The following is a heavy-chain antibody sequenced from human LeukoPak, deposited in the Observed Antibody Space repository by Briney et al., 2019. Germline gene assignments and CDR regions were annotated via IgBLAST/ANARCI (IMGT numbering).Heavy chain of an antibody. CDR1: GGSFSGYY. J-gene: IGHJ4*02. V-gene: IGHV4-34*01. CDR2: INHSGST. Sequence: PSETLSLTCAVYGGSFSGYYWSWIRQPPGKGLEWIGEINHSGSTNYNPSLKSRVTISVDTSKNQFSLKLSSVTAADTAVYYCAREITSNCFDYWGQGTQVTVSS. CDR3: AREITSNCFDY.